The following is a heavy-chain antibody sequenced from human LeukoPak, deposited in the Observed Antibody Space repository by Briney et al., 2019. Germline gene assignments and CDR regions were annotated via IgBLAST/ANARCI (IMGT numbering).Heavy chain of an antibody. CDR1: GGSISSYY. Sequence: SETLSLTCTVSGGSISSYYWSWIRQPPGKGLEWIGYIYYSGSTNYNPSLKSRVTISVDTSKNQFSLKLSSVTAADTAVYYCARSHIVVVPAATVWFDPWGQGTLVTVSS. D-gene: IGHD2-2*01. V-gene: IGHV4-59*01. J-gene: IGHJ5*02. CDR2: IYYSGST. CDR3: ARSHIVVVPAATVWFDP.